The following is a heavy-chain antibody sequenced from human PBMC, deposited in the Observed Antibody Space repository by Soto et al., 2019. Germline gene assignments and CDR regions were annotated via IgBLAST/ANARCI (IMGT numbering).Heavy chain of an antibody. J-gene: IGHJ6*02. Sequence: PGGSLRLSCAASGFTFDDYTMHWVRQAPGKGLEWVSLISWDGGSTYYADSVKGRFTISRDNSKNSLYLQMNSLRTEDTALYYCAKDIEVGTYYDFWSGYYIREAGMDVWGQGTTVTVSS. CDR1: GFTFDDYT. CDR3: AKDIEVGTYYDFWSGYYIREAGMDV. D-gene: IGHD3-3*01. CDR2: ISWDGGST. V-gene: IGHV3-43*01.